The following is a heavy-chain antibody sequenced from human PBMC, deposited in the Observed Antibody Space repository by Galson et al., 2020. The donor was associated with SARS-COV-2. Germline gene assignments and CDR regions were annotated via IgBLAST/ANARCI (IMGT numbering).Heavy chain of an antibody. D-gene: IGHD3-10*01. J-gene: IGHJ6*02. V-gene: IGHV3-74*01. Sequence: LSLTCAASGFTFSSYWMHWVRQAPGKGLVWVSRINSDGSSTSYADSVKGRFTISRDNAKNTLYLQMNSLRAEDTAVYYCASLLWFGELLPYYYYGMDVWGQGTTVTVSS. CDR3: ASLLWFGELLPYYYYGMDV. CDR2: INSDGSST. CDR1: GFTFSSYW.